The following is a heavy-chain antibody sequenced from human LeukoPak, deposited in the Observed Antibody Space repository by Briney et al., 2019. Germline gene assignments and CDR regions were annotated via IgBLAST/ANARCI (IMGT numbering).Heavy chain of an antibody. CDR1: GFTFSSYA. J-gene: IGHJ4*02. CDR2: ISGSGGST. Sequence: GGSLRLSCAASGFTFSSYAMSWVCQAPGKGLEWVSAISGSGGSTYYADSVKGRFTISRDNSKNTLYLQMNSLRAEDTAVYYCARDRPLGYSYGSLDYWGQGTLVTVSS. CDR3: ARDRPLGYSYGSLDY. D-gene: IGHD5-18*01. V-gene: IGHV3-23*01.